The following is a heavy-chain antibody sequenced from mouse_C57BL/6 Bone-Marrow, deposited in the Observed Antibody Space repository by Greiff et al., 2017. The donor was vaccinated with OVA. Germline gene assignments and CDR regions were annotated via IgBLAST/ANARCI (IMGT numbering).Heavy chain of an antibody. D-gene: IGHD2-3*01. CDR2: IYPGSGNT. J-gene: IGHJ2*01. CDR1: GYTFTDYY. CDR3: ARWLLRHQRFDY. V-gene: IGHV1-76*01. Sequence: QVQLKESGAELVRPGASVKLSCKASGYTFTDYYINWVKQRPGQGLEWIARIYPGSGNTYYNEKFKGKATLTAEKSSSTAYMQLSSRTSEDSAVYFCARWLLRHQRFDYWGQGTTLTVSS.